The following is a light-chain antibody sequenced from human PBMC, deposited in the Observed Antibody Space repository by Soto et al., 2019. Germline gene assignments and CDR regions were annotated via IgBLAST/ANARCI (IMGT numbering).Light chain of an antibody. J-gene: IGLJ2*01. V-gene: IGLV1-51*01. Sequence: QSVLAQPPSVSAARGQKVTISCSGSSSNIGNNDVSWYQQLPGTVPKLLIYDDNKRSSGIPDRFSGSKSGTSATLGITGLQTGDEADYYCGTWDSSLSAVLFGGGTKLTVL. CDR2: DDN. CDR3: GTWDSSLSAVL. CDR1: SSNIGNND.